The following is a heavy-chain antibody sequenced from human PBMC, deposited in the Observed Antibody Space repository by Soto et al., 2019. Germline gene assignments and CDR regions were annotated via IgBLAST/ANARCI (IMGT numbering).Heavy chain of an antibody. D-gene: IGHD6-19*01. Sequence: SVKVSCKASGGTFSSYAISWVRQAPGQGLEWMGGIIPIFGTANYAQEFQGRVTITADESTSTAYMELSSLRSEDTAVYYCARGTVAGTIVPFDCWGQGTLVTVSS. CDR3: ARGTVAGTIVPFDC. CDR2: IIPIFGTA. CDR1: GGTFSSYA. J-gene: IGHJ4*02. V-gene: IGHV1-69*13.